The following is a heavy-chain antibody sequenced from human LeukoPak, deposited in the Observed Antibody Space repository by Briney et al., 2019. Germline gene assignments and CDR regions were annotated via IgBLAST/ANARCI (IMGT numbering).Heavy chain of an antibody. CDR2: INPSGGST. Sequence: ASVKVSCKASGYTFTSYYMHWVRQAPGQGLEWMGIINPSGGSTSYAQKFQGRVTMTRDTSTSTVYMELSRLRSDDTAVYYCARGGRYYDSSTYYPHYYGMDVWGQGTTVTVSS. D-gene: IGHD3-22*01. J-gene: IGHJ6*02. CDR1: GYTFTSYY. CDR3: ARGGRYYDSSTYYPHYYGMDV. V-gene: IGHV1-46*01.